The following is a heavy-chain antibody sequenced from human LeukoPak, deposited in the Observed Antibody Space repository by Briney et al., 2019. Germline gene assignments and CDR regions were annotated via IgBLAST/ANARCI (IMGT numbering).Heavy chain of an antibody. Sequence: ASVKVSCKASGYTFTGYYMHWVRQAPGQGLEWMGWINPNSGGTNYAQKFQGRVTMTRDTSISTAYMELSRLRSHDTAVYYCAAFSGSYGVFDPWGQGTLVTVSS. V-gene: IGHV1-2*02. D-gene: IGHD1-26*01. CDR3: AAFSGSYGVFDP. J-gene: IGHJ5*02. CDR1: GYTFTGYY. CDR2: INPNSGGT.